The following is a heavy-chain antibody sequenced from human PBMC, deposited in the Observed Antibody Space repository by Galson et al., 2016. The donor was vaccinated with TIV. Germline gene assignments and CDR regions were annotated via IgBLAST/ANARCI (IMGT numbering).Heavy chain of an antibody. D-gene: IGHD3-10*01. Sequence: PALVKPTQTLTLTCTFSEFSLSSSGVGVGWIRQPPGKALEWLALIHYNNEKRYSPSLNNRLTITRDTSKNQAVLTMTNMGAVDTGTYYCARYFYGSGSSSHFDYWGQGTLVTVSS. J-gene: IGHJ4*02. CDR2: IHYNNEK. CDR1: EFSLSSSGVG. V-gene: IGHV2-5*01. CDR3: ARYFYGSGSSSHFDY.